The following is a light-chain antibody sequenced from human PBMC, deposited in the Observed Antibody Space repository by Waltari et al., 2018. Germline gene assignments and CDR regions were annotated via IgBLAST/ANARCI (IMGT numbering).Light chain of an antibody. Sequence: QSALAQPPSASGSPGQSVTISCTGTSSDVGGYNYVSWYQQHPGKAPKLMIYDVSKRPSGVPDRFSGSKSGNTASLTVSGLRPEDEADYYCSSYAGNNNLAVFGTGTKVTVL. CDR1: SSDVGGYNY. J-gene: IGLJ1*01. V-gene: IGLV2-8*01. CDR2: DVS. CDR3: SSYAGNNNLAV.